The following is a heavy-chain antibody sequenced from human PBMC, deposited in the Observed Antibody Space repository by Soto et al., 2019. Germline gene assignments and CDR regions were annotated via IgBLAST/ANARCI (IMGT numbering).Heavy chain of an antibody. Sequence: QVQLQESGPGLVKPSETLSLTCTVSGGSISSYYWSWIRQPPGKGLEWIGYIYYSGSTNYNPSLKTRVTISVDTSKNQFSLKLSSVTAADTAVYYCASATHRNYFDYWGQGTLVTVSS. CDR3: ASATHRNYFDY. V-gene: IGHV4-59*01. CDR1: GGSISSYY. J-gene: IGHJ4*02. CDR2: IYYSGST.